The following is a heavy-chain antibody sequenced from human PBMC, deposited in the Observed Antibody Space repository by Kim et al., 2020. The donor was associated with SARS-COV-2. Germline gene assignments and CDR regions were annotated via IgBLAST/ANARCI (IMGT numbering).Heavy chain of an antibody. CDR2: ISYDGSNK. V-gene: IGHV3-30*18. CDR3: AKRRSGGSGRPYYYGMDV. Sequence: GGSLRLSCAASGFTFSSYGMHWVRQAPGKGLEWVAVISYDGSNKYYADSVKGRFTISRDNSKNTLYLQMNSLRAEDTAVYYCAKRRSGGSGRPYYYGMDVWGQGTTVTVSS. J-gene: IGHJ6*02. D-gene: IGHD3-10*01. CDR1: GFTFSSYG.